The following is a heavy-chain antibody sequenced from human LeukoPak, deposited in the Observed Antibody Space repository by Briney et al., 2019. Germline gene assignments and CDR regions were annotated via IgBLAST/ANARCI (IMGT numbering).Heavy chain of an antibody. CDR1: GDSLNSNSYH. J-gene: IGHJ5*02. CDR3: ARPHLTWRVEYFDP. D-gene: IGHD3-16*01. V-gene: IGHV4-39*01. CDR2: VYSTGNT. Sequence: PSETLSLTCTVSGDSLNSNSYHWVWIRPPPGKGLEWFGTVYSTGNTYYTPSLKSRVTISVDTSKTQFSLKLTSVTAAHTAVYLCARPHLTWRVEYFDPWGQGTLVTVSS.